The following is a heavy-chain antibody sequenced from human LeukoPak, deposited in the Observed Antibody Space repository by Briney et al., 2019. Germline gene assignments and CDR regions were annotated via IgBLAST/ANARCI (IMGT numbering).Heavy chain of an antibody. Sequence: SVKVSCKASGGTFTSYAISWVRQAPGQGLEWMGGIIPIFGTANYAQKFQGRVTITTDESTSTAYMELSSLRSEDTAIYYCTKGKIYCSSCSDDYWGQGTLVTVSS. V-gene: IGHV1-69*05. D-gene: IGHD6-13*01. CDR1: GGTFTSYA. CDR2: IIPIFGTA. CDR3: TKGKIYCSSCSDDY. J-gene: IGHJ4*02.